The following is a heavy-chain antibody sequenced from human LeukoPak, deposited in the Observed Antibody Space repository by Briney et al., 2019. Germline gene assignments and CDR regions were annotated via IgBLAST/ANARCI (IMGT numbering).Heavy chain of an antibody. CDR3: ARESSDYPFDY. V-gene: IGHV3-48*01. J-gene: IGHJ4*02. D-gene: IGHD3-22*01. Sequence: GGSLRLSCVASGFTFSSYRMNWVRQAPGKGLEWVSYISSSSSSIYYADSVKGRFTISRDNAKNSLYLQMNSLRAEDTAVYYCARESSDYPFDYWGQGTLVTVSS. CDR2: ISSSSSSI. CDR1: GFTFSSYR.